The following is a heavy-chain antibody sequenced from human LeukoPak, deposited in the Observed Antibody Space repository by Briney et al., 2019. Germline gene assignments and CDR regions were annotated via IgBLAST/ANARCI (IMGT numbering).Heavy chain of an antibody. Sequence: PGGSLRLSCAASGFTFSNFLMHWVRQAPGKGLEWVAVISYDGSDKNYGDSVKGRFTISRDNSRDTLYLQMNSLRAEDTAVYYCSTSPSFGSSWYQFNYWGQGTLVTVSS. CDR2: ISYDGSDK. D-gene: IGHD6-13*01. CDR1: GFTFSNFL. J-gene: IGHJ4*02. V-gene: IGHV3-30-3*01. CDR3: STSPSFGSSWYQFNY.